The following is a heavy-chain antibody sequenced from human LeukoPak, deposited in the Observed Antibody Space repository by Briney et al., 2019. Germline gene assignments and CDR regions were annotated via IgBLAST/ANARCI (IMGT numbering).Heavy chain of an antibody. J-gene: IGHJ4*02. D-gene: IGHD3-22*01. CDR3: AASRITMLVVLTHFDY. CDR2: FDPEDGET. CDR1: GKTLTEFS. Sequence: ASVKVSCKVSGKTLTEFSMHWVRQAPGKGLEWMGGFDPEDGETIYAQKFQGRVTMTEDTSTDTAYLELSSLRSEDTAVYYCAASRITMLVVLTHFDYWGQGALVTVPS. V-gene: IGHV1-24*01.